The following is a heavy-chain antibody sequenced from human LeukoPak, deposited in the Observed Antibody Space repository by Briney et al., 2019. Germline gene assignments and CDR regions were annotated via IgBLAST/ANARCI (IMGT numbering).Heavy chain of an antibody. Sequence: GGSLRLSCAGSGFTFSSYAMHWVRQAPGKGLEYVSAISTDGGSTFYANSVKGRFTNSRDNSKNTLYLQMGSLRAEDMGVYYCARWASAMDDWGKGTMVTVSS. CDR3: ARWASAMDD. CDR1: GFTFSSYA. V-gene: IGHV3-64*01. CDR2: ISTDGGST. J-gene: IGHJ6*03.